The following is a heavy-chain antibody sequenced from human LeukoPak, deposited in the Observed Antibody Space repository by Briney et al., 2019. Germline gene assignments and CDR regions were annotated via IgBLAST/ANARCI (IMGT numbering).Heavy chain of an antibody. V-gene: IGHV6-1*01. CDR1: GDSVSSKSAA. CDR3: ARRLTQYDCFDP. D-gene: IGHD2-2*01. CDR2: TYYRSKWYS. Sequence: SQTLSLTCAISGDSVSSKSAAWNWIRQSPSRGLEWLGRTYYRSKWYSDYAVSVRGRITVNPDTSKNQFSLHLNSVTPEDMAVYYCARRLTQYDCFDPWGQGILVTVSS. J-gene: IGHJ5*02.